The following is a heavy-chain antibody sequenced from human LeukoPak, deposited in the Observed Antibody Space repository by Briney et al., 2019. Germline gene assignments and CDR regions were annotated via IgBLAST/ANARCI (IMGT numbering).Heavy chain of an antibody. CDR1: GYTFTSYG. CDR2: INTYSGNT. V-gene: IGHV1-18*01. D-gene: IGHD3-22*01. J-gene: IGHJ4*02. Sequence: ASVKVSXKASGYTFTSYGITWVRQAPGQGLEWISWINTYSGNTNYAQKLQGRVTITTDTSTSTAYMELNSVRSEDTAVYYCARDEDYYDGSGYYLLGDWGQGTLVIVSS. CDR3: ARDEDYYDGSGYYLLGD.